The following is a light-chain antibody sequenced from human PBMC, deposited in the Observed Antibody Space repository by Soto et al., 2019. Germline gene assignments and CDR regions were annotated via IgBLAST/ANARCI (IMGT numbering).Light chain of an antibody. Sequence: DTRMTQYTSTLSASVGDTVTITCRASRNIERWLAWYQHKPGKPPKLLILNASTLGSGVPSRFSGSGSGTEFTLTISSLQPDDFATYYCQYCDTRWPFGQGTKVDIK. CDR3: QYCDTRWP. J-gene: IGKJ1*01. CDR2: NAS. CDR1: RNIERW. V-gene: IGKV1-5*01.